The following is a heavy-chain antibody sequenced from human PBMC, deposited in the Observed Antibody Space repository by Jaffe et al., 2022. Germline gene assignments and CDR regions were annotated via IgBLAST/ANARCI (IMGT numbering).Heavy chain of an antibody. V-gene: IGHV3-23*01. CDR2: ISGSGGST. D-gene: IGHD4-4*01. CDR1: GFTFSSYA. CDR3: ANSHTDYSNYVGRLGWFDP. Sequence: EVQLLESGGGLVQPGGSLRLSCAASGFTFSSYAMSWVRQAPGKGLEWVSAISGSGGSTYYADSVKGRFTISRDNSKNTLYLQMNSLRAEDTAVYYCANSHTDYSNYVGRLGWFDPWGQGTLVTVSS. J-gene: IGHJ5*02.